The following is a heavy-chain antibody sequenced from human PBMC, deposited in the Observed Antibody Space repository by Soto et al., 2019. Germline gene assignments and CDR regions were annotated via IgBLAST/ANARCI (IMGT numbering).Heavy chain of an antibody. CDR3: AREGGFGENAFDI. CDR2: IYHSGST. CDR1: GGSISSGGYS. J-gene: IGHJ3*02. V-gene: IGHV4-30-2*01. Sequence: PSETLSLTCAVSGGSISSGGYSWSWIRQPPGKGLEWIGYIYHSGSTYYNPSLKSRVTISVDRSKNQFSLKLSSVTAADMAVYYCAREGGFGENAFDIWGQGTMVTVSS. D-gene: IGHD3-10*01.